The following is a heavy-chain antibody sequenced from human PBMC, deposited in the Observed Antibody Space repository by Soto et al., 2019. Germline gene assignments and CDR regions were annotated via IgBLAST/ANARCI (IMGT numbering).Heavy chain of an antibody. D-gene: IGHD1-26*01. V-gene: IGHV3-23*01. CDR1: GFTFTNYA. Sequence: EVQLSESGGDLRQPGGSLRLSCAASGFTFTNYAMTWVRQTPGKGLEWVSGISASGGLKYYADSVQGRFTVSSDNSKNILYLKMDTPRDEDTALYYCAREVGAPSGWLDSWGQGTQVTVSS. CDR3: AREVGAPSGWLDS. J-gene: IGHJ5*01. CDR2: ISASGGLK.